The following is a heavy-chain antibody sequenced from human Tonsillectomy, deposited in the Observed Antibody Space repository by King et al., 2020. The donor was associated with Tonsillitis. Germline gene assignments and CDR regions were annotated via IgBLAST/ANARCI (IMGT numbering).Heavy chain of an antibody. CDR2: LSGGGDST. V-gene: IGHV3-23*04. CDR1: GFTFSSYA. J-gene: IGHJ4*02. CDR3: AKTLQGFFDY. Sequence: VQLVESGGGLVQPGGSLRLSCAASGFTFSSYAMSWVRQAPGKGLEGVSTLSGGGDSTYYADSVKGRFTISVDNSKSTLYLQLNSLRDEDTAVYYCAKTLQGFFDYWGQGTLVTVSS.